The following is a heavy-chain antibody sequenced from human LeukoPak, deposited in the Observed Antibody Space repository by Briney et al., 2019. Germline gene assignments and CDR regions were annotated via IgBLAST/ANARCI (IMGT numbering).Heavy chain of an antibody. J-gene: IGHJ6*02. D-gene: IGHD3-10*01. CDR3: ARNVMSLLWFGEEDV. V-gene: IGHV1-8*01. Sequence: ASVTVSCKASGYTFTSYDINWVRQATGQGLEWMGWMNPNSGNTGYAQKFQGRVTMTRNTSISTAYMELSSLRSEDTAVDYCARNVMSLLWFGEEDVWGQGTTVTVSS. CDR2: MNPNSGNT. CDR1: GYTFTSYD.